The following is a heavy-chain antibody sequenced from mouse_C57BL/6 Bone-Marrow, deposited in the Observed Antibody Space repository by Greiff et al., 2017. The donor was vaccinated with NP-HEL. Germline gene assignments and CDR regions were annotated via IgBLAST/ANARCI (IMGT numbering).Heavy chain of an antibody. D-gene: IGHD1-1*01. CDR1: GYTFTGYW. Sequence: VQLQQSGAELMKPGASVKLSCKATGYTFTGYWIEWVKQRPEHGLEWIGEILPGSGSTNYNEKFKGKATVTADTSSNTAYLQLSSLTTEDSAIYYCARCDYYYGSSPWYFDVWGTGTTVTVSS. CDR3: ARCDYYYGSSPWYFDV. J-gene: IGHJ1*03. V-gene: IGHV1-9*01. CDR2: ILPGSGST.